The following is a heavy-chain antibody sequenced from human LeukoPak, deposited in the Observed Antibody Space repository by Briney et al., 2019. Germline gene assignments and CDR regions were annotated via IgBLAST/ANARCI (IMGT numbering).Heavy chain of an antibody. CDR3: ARALNGFDI. Sequence: GGSLRLSCAASGLIVSSNYMTWVRQAPGKGLEWVSVIYSGGSIYYADSVKGRFTISRDNSRNTLHLQMNSLRAEDTVVYYCARALNGFDIWGPGTLVTVSS. CDR2: IYSGGSI. J-gene: IGHJ3*02. V-gene: IGHV3-53*01. CDR1: GLIVSSNY.